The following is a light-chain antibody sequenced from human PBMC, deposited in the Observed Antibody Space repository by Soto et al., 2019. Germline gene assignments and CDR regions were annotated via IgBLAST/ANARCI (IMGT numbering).Light chain of an antibody. J-gene: IGLJ1*01. Sequence: QSALTQPASVSGSPGQSITVSCTGTTGDVGGYNYVSWYQQHPGKAPKLIIYEVTNRPSWVSNRFSASKSGNTASLTISGLQADDEADYYCSSYTSSDTLVVFGTGTKLTVL. CDR2: EVT. V-gene: IGLV2-14*01. CDR3: SSYTSSDTLVV. CDR1: TGDVGGYNY.